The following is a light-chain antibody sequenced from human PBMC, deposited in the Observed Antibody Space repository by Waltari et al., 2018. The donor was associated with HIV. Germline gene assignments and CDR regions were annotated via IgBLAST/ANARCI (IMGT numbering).Light chain of an antibody. CDR1: QSVGND. J-gene: IGKJ4*01. CDR2: DAS. CDR3: QQRTNWPPLT. Sequence: LLTQSPAILSLSPGENATLSCRASQSVGNDLAWYQQSPGQAPKFLIYDASRRAAGVPARFSGSGSETDFTLTISTVEPEDSAVYYCQQRTNWPPLTFGGGTKVEIK. V-gene: IGKV3-11*01.